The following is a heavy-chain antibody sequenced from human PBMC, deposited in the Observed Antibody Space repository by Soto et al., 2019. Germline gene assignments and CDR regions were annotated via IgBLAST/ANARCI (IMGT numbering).Heavy chain of an antibody. Sequence: QGQLQESGPGLVKPSQTLSLTCTVSGGSITSGDYYWSWSRQSPGKGLDWMGYIYSTGSTYYNPSLRSRIAISVDTSKNQFSLKLSAVTAADTAVYYCARDTSKDYRNHAGAAFHIWGQGPMVTVSS. D-gene: IGHD4-4*01. CDR1: GGSITSGDYY. CDR3: ARDTSKDYRNHAGAAFHI. V-gene: IGHV4-30-4*01. CDR2: IYSTGST. J-gene: IGHJ3*02.